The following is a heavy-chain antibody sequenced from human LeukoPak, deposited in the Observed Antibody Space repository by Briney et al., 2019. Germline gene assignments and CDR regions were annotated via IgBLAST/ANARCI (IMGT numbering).Heavy chain of an antibody. V-gene: IGHV3-7*04. CDR1: GFTSSRYW. Sequence: GGSLTLSCPAAGFTSSRYWMSWVRQAAGKGLEWVADINQAGSEKFYVDSEGGRFAICRDNAELSLYLEMDSLRAEETAVYYCVRVTLGGVGSFAYWAQGTGVSVS. CDR3: VRVTLGGVGSFAY. D-gene: IGHD3-10*01. CDR2: INQAGSEK. J-gene: IGHJ4*02.